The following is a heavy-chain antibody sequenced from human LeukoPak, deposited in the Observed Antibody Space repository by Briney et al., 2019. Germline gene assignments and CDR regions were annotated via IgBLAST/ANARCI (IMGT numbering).Heavy chain of an antibody. CDR2: INPSGGST. Sequence: ASVKLSCKASGYTFASYYMHWVRQAPGQGREWMGIINPSGGSTSYAQKFQGRVTMTRDTSTSTVYMEMSSLRSEDTAVYSCARDRISENSSGYYDGDFDYWGQGTLVTVSS. CDR1: GYTFASYY. D-gene: IGHD3-22*01. CDR3: ARDRISENSSGYYDGDFDY. J-gene: IGHJ4*02. V-gene: IGHV1-46*01.